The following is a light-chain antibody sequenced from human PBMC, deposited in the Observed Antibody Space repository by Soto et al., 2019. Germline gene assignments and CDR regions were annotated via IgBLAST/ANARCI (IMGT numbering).Light chain of an antibody. CDR1: DIARKT. CDR3: QVWDISSDHHV. Sequence: SYELTQPPSVSVAPGQTARITCGGNDIARKTVHWYQQKPGQAPVLVVYDDDERPSGIPERFSGSNSGNTATLTISRVEAGDEADYYCQVWDISSDHHVFGTGTKSPS. CDR2: DDD. V-gene: IGLV3-21*02. J-gene: IGLJ1*01.